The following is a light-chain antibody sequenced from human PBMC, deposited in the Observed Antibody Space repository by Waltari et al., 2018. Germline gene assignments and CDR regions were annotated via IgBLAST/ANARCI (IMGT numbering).Light chain of an antibody. CDR1: QNVQNNNY. V-gene: IGKV3-20*01. J-gene: IGKJ2*01. CDR2: DAS. CDR3: HQYGTSPRT. Sequence: EIVLTHSPGTLSLSPGESATLSCMASQNVQNNNYLAWYQQKPGQSPRLLIYDASRRATGIPDRFSGSGSGTDFTLTISRLEPEDFAVYSCHQYGTSPRTFGLGTKLEIK.